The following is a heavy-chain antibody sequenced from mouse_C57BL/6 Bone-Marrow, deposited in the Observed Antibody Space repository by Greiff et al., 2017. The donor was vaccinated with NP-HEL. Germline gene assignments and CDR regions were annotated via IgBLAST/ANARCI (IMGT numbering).Heavy chain of an antibody. CDR2: ISSGGSYT. J-gene: IGHJ1*03. CDR3: ARKGLYYYGLYWYFDV. D-gene: IGHD1-1*01. CDR1: GFTFSSYG. V-gene: IGHV5-6*02. Sequence: DVMLVESGGDLVKPGGSLKLSCAASGFTFSSYGMSWVRQTPDKRLEWVATISSGGSYTYYPDSVKGRFTISRDNAKNTLYLQMSSLKSEDTAMYYCARKGLYYYGLYWYFDVWGTGTTVTVSS.